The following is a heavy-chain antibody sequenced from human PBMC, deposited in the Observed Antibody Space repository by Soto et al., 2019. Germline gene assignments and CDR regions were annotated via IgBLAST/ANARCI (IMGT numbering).Heavy chain of an antibody. J-gene: IGHJ5*02. CDR2: IYYSGST. Sequence: PSETLSLTCTVSGGSFSSNGYYWSWIRQPPGKGLEWIGYIYYSGSTNYNPSLKSRVTISVDTSKNQFSLKLSSVTAADTAVYYCARSHPGYSSSWYNWFDPWGQGTLVTVSS. D-gene: IGHD6-13*01. CDR3: ARSHPGYSSSWYNWFDP. V-gene: IGHV4-61*08. CDR1: GGSFSSNGYY.